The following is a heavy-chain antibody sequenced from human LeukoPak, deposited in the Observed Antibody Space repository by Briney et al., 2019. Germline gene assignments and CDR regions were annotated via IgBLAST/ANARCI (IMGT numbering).Heavy chain of an antibody. CDR1: GFTFDDYA. CDR2: ISWNSGRI. V-gene: IGHV3-9*03. Sequence: GGSLRLSCAASGFTFDDYAMNWVRQAPGKGLEWVSGISWNSGRIVYADSVKGRFTISRDNAKNSLYLQMNSLRAGDMALYYCAKGVNYAMSRYMDVWGKGTTVTVSS. J-gene: IGHJ6*03. D-gene: IGHD5-24*01. CDR3: AKGVNYAMSRYMDV.